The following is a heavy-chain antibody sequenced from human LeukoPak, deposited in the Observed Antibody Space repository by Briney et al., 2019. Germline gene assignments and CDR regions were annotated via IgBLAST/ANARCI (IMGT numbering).Heavy chain of an antibody. Sequence: PSETLSLTCTVSGGSISSYYWSWIRQPPGKGLEWIGYIYYSGSTNYNPSLKSRVTISVDTSKNQFSLKLSSVTAADTAVYYCASLGMATIVFDYWGQGTLVTVSS. J-gene: IGHJ4*02. D-gene: IGHD5-24*01. CDR3: ASLGMATIVFDY. CDR1: GGSISSYY. CDR2: IYYSGST. V-gene: IGHV4-59*01.